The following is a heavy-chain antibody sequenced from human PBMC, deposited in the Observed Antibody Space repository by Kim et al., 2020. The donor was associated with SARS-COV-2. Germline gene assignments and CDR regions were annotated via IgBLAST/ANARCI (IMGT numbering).Heavy chain of an antibody. CDR2: T. J-gene: IGHJ3*02. D-gene: IGHD3-10*01. Sequence: TNSTPTLTSRVTQSDETAKNQSSLNLSSVTAADTAVYYCARRGRPAAFDIWGQGTMVTVSS. CDR3: ARRGRPAAFDI. V-gene: IGHV4-34*01.